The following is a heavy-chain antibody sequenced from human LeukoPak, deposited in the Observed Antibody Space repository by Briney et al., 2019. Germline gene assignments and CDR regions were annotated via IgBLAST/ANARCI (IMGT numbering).Heavy chain of an antibody. Sequence: GGSLRLSCAASGFTFSSYSMNWVRQAPGKRLEWVSSISSSSSYIYYADSVKGRFTISRDNAKNSLYLQMNSLRAEDTAVYYCAALDTAMVTSGGYWGQGTLVTVSS. D-gene: IGHD5-18*01. V-gene: IGHV3-21*01. CDR3: AALDTAMVTSGGY. J-gene: IGHJ4*02. CDR1: GFTFSSYS. CDR2: ISSSSSYI.